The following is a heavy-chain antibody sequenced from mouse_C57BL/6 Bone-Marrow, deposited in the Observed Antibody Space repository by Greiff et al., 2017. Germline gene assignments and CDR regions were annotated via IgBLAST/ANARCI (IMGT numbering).Heavy chain of an antibody. CDR1: GFNIKDDY. CDR2: IDPENGDT. Sequence: VQLQQSGAELVRPGASVKLSCTASGFNIKDDYMHWVKQRPEQGLEWIGWIDPENGDTEYASKFQGKATITADPSSNTAYLQLSSLTSEDTAVYYCTPSLRYYGSSPYYFDYWGQGTTLTVSS. D-gene: IGHD1-1*01. V-gene: IGHV14-4*01. J-gene: IGHJ2*01. CDR3: TPSLRYYGSSPYYFDY.